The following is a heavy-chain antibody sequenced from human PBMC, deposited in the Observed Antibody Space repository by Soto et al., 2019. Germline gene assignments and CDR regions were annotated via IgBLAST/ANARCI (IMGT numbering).Heavy chain of an antibody. CDR2: IYHSGST. V-gene: IGHV4-4*02. CDR1: GGSISSSNW. Sequence: QVQLQESGPGLVKPSGTLSLTCAVSGGSISSSNWWSWVRQPPGKVLEWIGEIYHSGSTNYNPSLKCRVTLSVDKSKNQFSRKLSSVTAADTAVYYCARGRYCSGGRCYSTQDYWCQGTLVTVSS. D-gene: IGHD2-15*01. CDR3: ARGRYCSGGRCYSTQDY. J-gene: IGHJ4*02.